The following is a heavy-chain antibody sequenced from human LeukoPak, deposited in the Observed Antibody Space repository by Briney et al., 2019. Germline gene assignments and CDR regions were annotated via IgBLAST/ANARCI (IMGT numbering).Heavy chain of an antibody. V-gene: IGHV3-23*01. CDR2: ISGSGVNI. J-gene: IGHJ4*02. D-gene: IGHD2-21*02. CDR1: GFTFNSYA. Sequence: PGRSLRLSCAASGFTFNSYAMHWVRQAPGKGLEWVSLISGSGVNIYYADTVKGRFAISRDNSKDTLYLQMDRLRAEDTAVYYCAKGCAGDLPYFDKWGRGTLVTVFS. CDR3: AKGCAGDLPYFDK.